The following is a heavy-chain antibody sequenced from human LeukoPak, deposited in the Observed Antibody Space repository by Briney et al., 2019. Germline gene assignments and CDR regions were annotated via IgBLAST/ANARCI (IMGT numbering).Heavy chain of an antibody. CDR1: GFTFSSYS. V-gene: IGHV3-21*01. D-gene: IGHD1-26*01. J-gene: IGHJ3*02. CDR2: ISSSSSYI. CDR3: ARDDSGSSVAFDI. Sequence: GGSLRLSCAASGFTFSSYSMNWVRQAPGKGLEWVSSISSSSSYIYYADSVKGRFTISRDNAKNSLYLQMNSLRAEDTAVYYCARDDSGSSVAFDIWGQGTLVTVSS.